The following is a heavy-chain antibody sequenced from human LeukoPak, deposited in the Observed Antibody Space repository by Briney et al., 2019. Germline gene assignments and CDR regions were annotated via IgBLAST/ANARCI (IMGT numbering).Heavy chain of an antibody. Sequence: GGSLSLSCAASGFTGNSIYMSWVGHAPGKGLECVTVIYSGGSTYYADSEKGRFIISRDNSKNTLNLLMNSLRADATAVYYSARRGSGSYYDNWFDPCGQGTLVTVSS. J-gene: IGHJ5*02. D-gene: IGHD3-10*01. CDR1: GFTGNSIY. CDR2: IYSGGST. CDR3: ARRGSGSYYDNWFDP. V-gene: IGHV3-53*01.